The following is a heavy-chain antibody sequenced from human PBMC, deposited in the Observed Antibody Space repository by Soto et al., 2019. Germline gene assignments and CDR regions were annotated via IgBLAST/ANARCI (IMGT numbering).Heavy chain of an antibody. J-gene: IGHJ4*02. Sequence: VQLVESGGGVVQPGRSLRLSCAASGFTFSDYAMHWVRQAPGKGLEWVAVVSHDGSNTQYADYVKGRFTISRDSSKNTVSLEMTSLRAEDTAVYYCAKGGRQWMVTSDFNYWGQGALVTVSS. CDR3: AKGGRQWMVTSDFNY. CDR1: GFTFSDYA. CDR2: VSHDGSNT. D-gene: IGHD6-19*01. V-gene: IGHV3-30*18.